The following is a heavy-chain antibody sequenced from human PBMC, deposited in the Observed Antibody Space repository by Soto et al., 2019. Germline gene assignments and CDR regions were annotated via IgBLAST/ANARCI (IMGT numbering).Heavy chain of an antibody. CDR2: IYYSGST. Sequence: QVQLQESGPGLVKPSETLSLTCTVSGGSISSYYWSWIRQPPGKGLEWIGYIYYSGSTNYNPSLXGXAXIXXDTSKNQFSLKLSSVTAADTAVYYCARRWGPTFDFWGQGTLVTVSS. V-gene: IGHV4-59*01. D-gene: IGHD1-26*01. CDR1: GGSISSYY. J-gene: IGHJ4*02. CDR3: ARRWGPTFDF.